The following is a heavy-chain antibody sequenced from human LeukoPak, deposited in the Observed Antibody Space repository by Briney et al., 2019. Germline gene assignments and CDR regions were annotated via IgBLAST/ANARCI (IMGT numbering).Heavy chain of an antibody. Sequence: PGGSLRLSCTASRFTFSDYGMHWVRQAPGKGLEWVAFISYDGSNKYYADSVKGRFTISRDNSKNTLYLQMNSLRAEDTAVYYCAKELDYGGNSPFHYWGPGTLVTVSS. CDR3: AKELDYGGNSPFHY. V-gene: IGHV3-30*18. CDR2: ISYDGSNK. J-gene: IGHJ4*02. D-gene: IGHD4-23*01. CDR1: RFTFSDYG.